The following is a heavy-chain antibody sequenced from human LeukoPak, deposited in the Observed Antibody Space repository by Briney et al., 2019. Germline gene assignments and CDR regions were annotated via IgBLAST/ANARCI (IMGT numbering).Heavy chain of an antibody. CDR3: ARDGEYSSSSAAFDI. CDR2: IKQDGSEK. D-gene: IGHD6-6*01. V-gene: IGHV3-7*01. CDR1: GFTFSSYW. Sequence: GGSLRLSCAASGFTFSSYWMSWVRQAPGKGLEWVANIKQDGSEKYYVDSVEGRFTISRDNAKNSLYLQMNSLRAEDTAVYYCARDGEYSSSSAAFDIWGQGTMVTVSS. J-gene: IGHJ3*02.